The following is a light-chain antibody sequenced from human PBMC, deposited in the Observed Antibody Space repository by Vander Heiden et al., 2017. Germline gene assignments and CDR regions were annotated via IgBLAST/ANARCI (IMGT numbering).Light chain of an antibody. J-gene: IGLJ3*02. CDR1: SGSIASHY. CDR3: QSTNSSNRV. Sequence: NFMLTQPHSVSESPGKTVTISCTRSSGSIASHYVQWYHPRQGRSPTIVIYEDNHRPSGAPDRFSGSIDASSTSASPTMSGVKAEDDDYYYCQSTNSSNRVFGGGTKLTVL. CDR2: EDN. V-gene: IGLV6-57*01.